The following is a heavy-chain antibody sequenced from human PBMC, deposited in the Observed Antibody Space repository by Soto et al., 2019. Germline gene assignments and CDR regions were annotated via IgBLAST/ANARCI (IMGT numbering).Heavy chain of an antibody. Sequence: GGSLRLSCAASGFPFSSYVMSWVRQAPGKGLEWVSGISGGGSNTFYADYVKGRFTTSRDNSKNTLLLQMNSLGAEDTAVYYCAKDSNKYSSSLRGRYFDYWGQGIGVTVSS. D-gene: IGHD4-4*01. CDR2: ISGGGSNT. CDR1: GFPFSSYV. CDR3: AKDSNKYSSSLRGRYFDY. V-gene: IGHV3-23*01. J-gene: IGHJ4*02.